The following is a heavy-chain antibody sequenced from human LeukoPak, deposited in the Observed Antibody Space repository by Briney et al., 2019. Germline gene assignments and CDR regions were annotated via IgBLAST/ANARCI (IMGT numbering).Heavy chain of an antibody. V-gene: IGHV3-7*03. J-gene: IGHJ6*02. Sequence: RTSLRLSCAASEFTFSHYAMNWARQAPGKGLEWVASINHNGNVNYYVDSVKGRFTISRDNAKNSLYLQMSNLRAEDTAVYFCARGGGLDVWGQGATVTVSS. CDR1: EFTFSHYA. D-gene: IGHD3-16*01. CDR3: ARGGGLDV. CDR2: INHNGNVN.